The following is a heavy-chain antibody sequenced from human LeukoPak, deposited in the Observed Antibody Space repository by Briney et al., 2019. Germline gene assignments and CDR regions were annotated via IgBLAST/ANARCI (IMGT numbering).Heavy chain of an antibody. CDR2: IHYSGST. J-gene: IGHJ4*02. CDR3: ARQGYYDTSGPDY. D-gene: IGHD3-22*01. V-gene: IGHV4-59*08. CDR1: GGSISSYY. Sequence: ETLSLTCTVSGGSISSYYWSWIRQPPGKGLEWTGYIHYSGSTNYNPSLKSRVTISVDTSKNQFSLKLISVTAADTAVYYCARQGYYDTSGPDYWGQGTLVTVSS.